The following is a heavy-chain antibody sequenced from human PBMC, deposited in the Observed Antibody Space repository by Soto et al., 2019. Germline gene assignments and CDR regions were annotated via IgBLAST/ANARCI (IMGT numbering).Heavy chain of an antibody. CDR3: ARDLLKDYYDSSGYYLPDGMDV. Sequence: GASVKVSCKVSGYTLTELSIHWVRQAPGQGLEWMGWISAYNGNTNYAQKLQGRVTMTTDTSTSTAYMELRSLRSDDTAVYYCARDLLKDYYDSSGYYLPDGMDVWGQGTTVTVSS. CDR1: GYTLTELS. CDR2: ISAYNGNT. V-gene: IGHV1-18*01. D-gene: IGHD3-22*01. J-gene: IGHJ6*02.